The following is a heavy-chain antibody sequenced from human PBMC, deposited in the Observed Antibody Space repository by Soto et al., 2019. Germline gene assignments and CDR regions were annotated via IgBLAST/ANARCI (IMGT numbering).Heavy chain of an antibody. V-gene: IGHV4-4*02. CDR2: INHRGSA. D-gene: IGHD6-13*01. J-gene: IGHJ4*02. Sequence: QVELQESGPGLVKPSGTLSLTCAVSGASVSSTYWWSWVRQPPGKGPEWIGEINHRGSANYNPSLKSRVTISVDTSKSQFSLRLTSVTAADTAVYYCARYNAASGPYYFDFWGQGALVTVSS. CDR1: GASVSSTYW. CDR3: ARYNAASGPYYFDF.